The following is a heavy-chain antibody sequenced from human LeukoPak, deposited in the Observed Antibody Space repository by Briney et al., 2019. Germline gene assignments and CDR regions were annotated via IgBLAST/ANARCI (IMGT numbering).Heavy chain of an antibody. CDR1: GFTFRSYE. CDR2: IGSGGINI. D-gene: IGHD4-11*01. J-gene: IGHJ4*02. V-gene: IGHV3-48*03. Sequence: GGSLRLSWVGAGFTFRSYEMSSVRQAAGKGMEWGSYIGSGGINIMYADSVKGRFTISRDKANNSLYLQMTSLRAEDTAVYYCVRDPTDSVSDGNFDHWGQGTLVTVSS. CDR3: VRDPTDSVSDGNFDH.